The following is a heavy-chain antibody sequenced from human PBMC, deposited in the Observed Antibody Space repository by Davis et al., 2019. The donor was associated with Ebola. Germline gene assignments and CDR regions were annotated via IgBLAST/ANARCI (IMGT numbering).Heavy chain of an antibody. J-gene: IGHJ4*02. V-gene: IGHV3-23*01. Sequence: GESLKISCAAPGFTFSNYAMSWVRQAPGKGLEWGSGISGGGISPYYTDSVKGRFTISRDNSKNTMYLQMNSLRAEDTAVYYCARGTGAKGYWGQGTLVTVSS. CDR3: ARGTGAKGY. CDR1: GFTFSNYA. CDR2: ISGGGISP. D-gene: IGHD1-26*01.